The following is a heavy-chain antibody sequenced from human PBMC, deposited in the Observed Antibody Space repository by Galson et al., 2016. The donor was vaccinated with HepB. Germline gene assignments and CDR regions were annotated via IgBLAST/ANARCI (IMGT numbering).Heavy chain of an antibody. V-gene: IGHV3-23*01. CDR2: ITVSGTTT. D-gene: IGHD3-3*01. Sequence: SLRLSCAASGFAFTFYAMNWVRQTPGKGLEWVASITVSGTTTHYADSVEGRFTVSRDSSKKMLFLQMNSLRVEDTAVYYCAKDANFWSGYPEDAFDMWGQGTMVTVSS. J-gene: IGHJ3*02. CDR3: AKDANFWSGYPEDAFDM. CDR1: GFAFTFYA.